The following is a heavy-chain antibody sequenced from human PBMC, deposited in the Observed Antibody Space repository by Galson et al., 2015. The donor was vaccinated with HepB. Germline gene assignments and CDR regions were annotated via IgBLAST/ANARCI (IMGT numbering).Heavy chain of an antibody. V-gene: IGHV3-48*01. CDR1: GFTFSPYT. Sequence: SLRLSCAASGFTFSPYTMNWVRQAPRKGLECISYIISNSNNIYYADSVKGRFTIYRDNAKSSLYLQMNSLSAEDTAVYYCARERGGRYMDVWGKGTTVTVS. CDR2: IISNSNNI. D-gene: IGHD3-10*01. CDR3: ARERGGRYMDV. J-gene: IGHJ6*03.